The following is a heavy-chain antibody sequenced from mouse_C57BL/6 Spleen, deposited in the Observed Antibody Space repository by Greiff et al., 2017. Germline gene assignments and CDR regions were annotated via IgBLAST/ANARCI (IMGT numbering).Heavy chain of an antibody. CDR2: IYPGDGDT. J-gene: IGHJ3*01. CDR3: ERGPGAY. Sequence: QVQLQQSGPVLVKPGASVKISCKASGYAFSSSWMNWVKQRPGQGLEWIGRIYPGDGDTNYNGKFKGKATLTAVKSSSTAYMQLSSLSAEDSAVYFCERGPGAYWGQGTLVTVSA. CDR1: GYAFSSSW. D-gene: IGHD4-1*01. V-gene: IGHV1-82*01.